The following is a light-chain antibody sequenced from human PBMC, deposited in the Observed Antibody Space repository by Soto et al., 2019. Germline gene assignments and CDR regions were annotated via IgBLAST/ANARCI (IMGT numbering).Light chain of an antibody. V-gene: IGKV3-20*01. CDR1: QSISSN. CDR3: QQYGSSPSIT. Sequence: EIVMTQSPATLSVSPGERATLSCRASQSISSNLAWYQQKPGQAPRLLIYGASSRATGIPDRFSGSGSGTDFTLTISRLEPEDFAVYYCQQYGSSPSITFGQGTRLEI. J-gene: IGKJ5*01. CDR2: GAS.